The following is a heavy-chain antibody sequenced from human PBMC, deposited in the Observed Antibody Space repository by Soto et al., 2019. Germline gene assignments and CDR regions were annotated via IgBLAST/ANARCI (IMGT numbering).Heavy chain of an antibody. Sequence: EVQLVESGGGLVQPGGSLKLSCAASGFTFSGSAMHWVRQASGKGLEWVGRIRSKANSYATAYAASVKGRFTISRDDSKNTAYLQMNSLKTEDTAVYYCTRRRTGDPDVDYWGQGTLVTVSS. CDR2: IRSKANSYAT. D-gene: IGHD7-27*01. J-gene: IGHJ4*02. V-gene: IGHV3-73*01. CDR1: GFTFSGSA. CDR3: TRRRTGDPDVDY.